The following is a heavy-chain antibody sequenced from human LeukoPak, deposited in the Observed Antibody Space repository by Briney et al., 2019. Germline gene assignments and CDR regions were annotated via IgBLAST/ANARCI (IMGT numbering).Heavy chain of an antibody. CDR3: AGDYEGNLAFDF. J-gene: IGHJ3*01. Sequence: GESLRLSCAASGFSFSNCSMNWVRHAPGKWLDCISSISISSIYIYSADSLEGQFTIPSNNFRNSLYLQMKGLKAEDTAVYYCAGDYEGNLAFDFWGHRKMVTVS. V-gene: IGHV3-21*01. D-gene: IGHD4-23*01. CDR1: GFSFSNCS. CDR2: ISISSIYI.